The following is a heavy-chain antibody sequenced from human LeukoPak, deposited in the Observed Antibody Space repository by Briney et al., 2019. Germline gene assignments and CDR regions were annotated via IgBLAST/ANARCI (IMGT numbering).Heavy chain of an antibody. CDR2: IYSGGST. CDR3: ARRYDFWSGYFDY. V-gene: IGHV3-66*02. CDR1: GFTFSSNY. D-gene: IGHD3-3*01. J-gene: IGHJ4*02. Sequence: GRSLRLSCAASGFTFSSNYMSWVRQAPGKGLDWVSVIYSGGSTYYSDSVKGRFTISRDNSKNTLYLQMNSLRAEDTAVYYCARRYDFWSGYFDYWGQGTLVTVSS.